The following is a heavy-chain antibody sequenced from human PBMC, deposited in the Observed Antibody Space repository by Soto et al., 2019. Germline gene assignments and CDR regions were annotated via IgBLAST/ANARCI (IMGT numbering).Heavy chain of an antibody. CDR2: IYSGGST. J-gene: IGHJ4*02. Sequence: EVQLVESGGGLVQPGGSLRLSCAASGFTVSSNYMSWVRQAPGKGLEWVSVIYSGGSTYYADSVKGRFTISRDNSKNTLYLQMNRLRAEDTAVYYCARDQDGLTGMVNYDYWGQGTLVTVSS. CDR1: GFTVSSNY. D-gene: IGHD5-18*01. V-gene: IGHV3-66*01. CDR3: ARDQDGLTGMVNYDY.